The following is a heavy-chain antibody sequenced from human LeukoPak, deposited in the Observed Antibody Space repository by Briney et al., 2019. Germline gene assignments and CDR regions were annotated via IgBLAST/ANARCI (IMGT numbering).Heavy chain of an antibody. CDR1: GFTFSSYS. CDR2: ISSSSSYI. D-gene: IGHD4-17*01. CDR3: ARADSGEDWFDP. J-gene: IGHJ5*02. V-gene: IGHV3-21*01. Sequence: GGSLRLSCAASGFTFSSYSMNWVRQAPGKGLEWVSSISSSSSYIYYADSVKDRFTISRDNAKNSLYLQMNSLRAEDTAVYYCARADSGEDWFDPWGQGTLVTVSS.